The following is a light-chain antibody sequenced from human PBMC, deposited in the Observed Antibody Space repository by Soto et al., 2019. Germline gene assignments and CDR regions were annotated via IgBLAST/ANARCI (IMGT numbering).Light chain of an antibody. CDR2: DAS. J-gene: IGKJ3*01. CDR3: QQRSNWPPLA. V-gene: IGKV3-11*01. CDR1: QSVGSF. Sequence: EIVLTQYPATLSLSPGERATLSCRASQSVGSFLAWYQQKPGQVPRLLIYDASTRATGIPARFSGSGSGTDFTLTISSLEPEDCAGYYCQQRSNWPPLAFGPGTKVDI.